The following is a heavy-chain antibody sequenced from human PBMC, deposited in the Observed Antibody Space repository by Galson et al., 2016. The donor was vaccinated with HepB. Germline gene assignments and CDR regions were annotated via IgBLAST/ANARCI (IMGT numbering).Heavy chain of an antibody. Sequence: SLRLSCAASGFAFSSYRMNWVRQAPGKGLDWVATISSSSNFIYYADSVKGRFTIFRDNAEDSLDLQMNSLRAEDTAVYYCARDRGPFDAFDIWGRGTMFTVSS. J-gene: IGHJ3*02. CDR1: GFAFSSYR. CDR2: ISSSSNFI. D-gene: IGHD3-10*01. V-gene: IGHV3-21*01. CDR3: ARDRGPFDAFDI.